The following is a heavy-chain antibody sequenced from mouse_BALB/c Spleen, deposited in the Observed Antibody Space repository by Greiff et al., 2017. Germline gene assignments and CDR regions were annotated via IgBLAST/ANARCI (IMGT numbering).Heavy chain of an antibody. CDR1: GFNIKDYY. V-gene: IGHV14-4*02. Sequence: VQLKQSGAELVRSGASVKLSCTASGFNIKDYYMHWVKQRPEQGLEWIGWIDPENGDTEYAPKFQGKATMTADTSSNTAYLQLSSLTSEDTAVYYCNSYYGSSYVGDYWGQGTTLTVSS. CDR3: NSYYGSSYVGDY. CDR2: IDPENGDT. D-gene: IGHD1-1*01. J-gene: IGHJ2*01.